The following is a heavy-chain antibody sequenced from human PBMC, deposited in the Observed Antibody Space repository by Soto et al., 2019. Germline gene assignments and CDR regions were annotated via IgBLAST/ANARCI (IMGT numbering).Heavy chain of an antibody. D-gene: IGHD3-3*01. Sequence: GGSLRLSCAASGFIFSSYAMSWVRQAPGKGLEWVSAISGSGGSTYYADSVKGRFTISRDNSKNTLYLQMNSLRAEDTAVYYCAKPPPYYDFWSGPPGYYYGMDVWGQGTTVTVSS. CDR2: ISGSGGST. J-gene: IGHJ6*02. CDR3: AKPPPYYDFWSGPPGYYYGMDV. V-gene: IGHV3-23*01. CDR1: GFIFSSYA.